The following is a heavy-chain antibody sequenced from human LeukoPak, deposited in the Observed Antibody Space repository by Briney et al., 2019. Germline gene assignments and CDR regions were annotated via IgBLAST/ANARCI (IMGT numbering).Heavy chain of an antibody. CDR2: ISGSGGRT. D-gene: IGHD2-8*02. V-gene: IGHV3-23*01. Sequence: GGSLTLSCAASGFTFTSYAISWVRQAPGKGLEWVSTISGSGGRTYYADSVEGRFTISRDNSKNTLYLQMNSLRAQDTAVHYWAKSSSLWSEFDNWGQGTLVTVSS. CDR1: GFTFTSYA. CDR3: AKSSSLWSEFDN. J-gene: IGHJ4*02.